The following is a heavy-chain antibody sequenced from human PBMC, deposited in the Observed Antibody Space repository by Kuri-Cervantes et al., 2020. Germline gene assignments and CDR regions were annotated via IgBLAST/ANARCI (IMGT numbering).Heavy chain of an antibody. CDR3: AKGINSVGMDV. Sequence: GESLKISCAASGFTFSSYGMHWVRQAPGKGLEWVAVISYDGSNKYYADSVKGRFTISRDNSKNTLYLQMNSLRAEDTAAYYCAKGINSVGMDVWGQGTTVTVSS. J-gene: IGHJ6*02. D-gene: IGHD2/OR15-2a*01. CDR1: GFTFSSYG. CDR2: ISYDGSNK. V-gene: IGHV3-30*18.